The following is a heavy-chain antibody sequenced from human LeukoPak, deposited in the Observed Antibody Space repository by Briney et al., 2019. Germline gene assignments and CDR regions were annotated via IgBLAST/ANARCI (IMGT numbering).Heavy chain of an antibody. CDR2: IYYSGST. CDR1: GGSISSYY. D-gene: IGHD3-22*01. V-gene: IGHV4-59*12. CDR3: ARETTYYYDSSGYHTYYFDY. Sequence: SETLSLTCTVSGGSISSYYWSWIRQPPGKGLEWIGYIYYSGSTNYNPSLKSRVTISVDTSKNQFSLKLSSVTAADTAVYYCARETTYYYDSSGYHTYYFDYWGQGTLVTVSS. J-gene: IGHJ4*02.